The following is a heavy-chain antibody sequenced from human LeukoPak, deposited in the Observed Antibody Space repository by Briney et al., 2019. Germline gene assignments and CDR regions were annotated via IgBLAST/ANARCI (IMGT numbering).Heavy chain of an antibody. CDR3: ANDFDY. CDR1: GFTFSSYA. V-gene: IGHV3-23*01. Sequence: GGSLRLSCAASGFTFSSYAMSWVRQAPGKGLEWVSAISSSGHSTYYTDAVKGRFTISRDNSRNTLYLQMNSLRGEDTAVYYCANDFDYWGQGTLVTVSS. J-gene: IGHJ4*02. CDR2: ISSSGHST.